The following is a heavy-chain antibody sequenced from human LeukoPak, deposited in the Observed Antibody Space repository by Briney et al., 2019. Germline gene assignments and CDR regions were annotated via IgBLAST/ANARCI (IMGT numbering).Heavy chain of an antibody. Sequence: SETLSLTCTVSGGSISSGGYYWSWIRQRPGKGLEWIGYIYYSGSTYYNPSLKSRVTISVDPSKNQFSLKLSSVTAADTAVYYCAREGVVAFDIWGQGTMVTVPS. J-gene: IGHJ3*02. D-gene: IGHD2-15*01. CDR2: IYYSGST. CDR1: GGSISSGGYY. V-gene: IGHV4-31*03. CDR3: AREGVVAFDI.